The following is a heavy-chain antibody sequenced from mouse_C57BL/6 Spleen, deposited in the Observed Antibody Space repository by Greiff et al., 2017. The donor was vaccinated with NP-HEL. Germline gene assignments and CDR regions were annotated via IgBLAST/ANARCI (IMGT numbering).Heavy chain of an antibody. J-gene: IGHJ2*01. CDR3: TRSGLVYDFDD. V-gene: IGHV1-15*01. CDR2: IDPETGGT. D-gene: IGHD1-1*02. CDR1: GYTFTDYE. Sequence: VQLQQSGAELVRPGASVTLSCKASGYTFTDYEMHWVKQTPVYGLEWIGAIDPETGGTDYNQKFKGKAILTADKSSSTAYMELLSLTSEDSAVYYCTRSGLVYDFDDWGQGTTLTVSS.